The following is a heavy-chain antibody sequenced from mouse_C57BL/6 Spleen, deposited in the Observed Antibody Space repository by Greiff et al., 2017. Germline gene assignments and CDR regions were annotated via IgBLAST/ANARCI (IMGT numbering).Heavy chain of an antibody. CDR3: ARVSYYYGSSGAMDY. Sequence: VQLQQPGAELVKPGASVKMSCKASGYTFTSYWITWVKQRPGQGLEWIGDIYPGSGSTNYNEKFKSKATLTVDTSSSTAYMQLSSLTSEDSAVYYSARVSYYYGSSGAMDYWGQGTSVTVSS. D-gene: IGHD1-1*01. V-gene: IGHV1-55*01. J-gene: IGHJ4*01. CDR2: IYPGSGST. CDR1: GYTFTSYW.